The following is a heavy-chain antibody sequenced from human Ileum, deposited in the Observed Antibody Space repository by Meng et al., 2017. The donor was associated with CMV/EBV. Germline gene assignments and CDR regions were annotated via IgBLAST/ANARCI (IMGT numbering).Heavy chain of an antibody. J-gene: IGHJ6*02. CDR2: FYSGGSK. CDR1: GLTVNNHY. D-gene: IGHD2-8*02. V-gene: IGHV3-66*02. CDR3: ARDMYWNQAYHGMDV. Sequence: GGSLRLSCAASGLTVNNHYLTWVRQAPGKGLEWVSVFYSGGSKYYADYVKGRFTTSRDSSKNTLYLQMNSLRVEDTAVYYCARDMYWNQAYHGMDVWGQGTTVTVSS.